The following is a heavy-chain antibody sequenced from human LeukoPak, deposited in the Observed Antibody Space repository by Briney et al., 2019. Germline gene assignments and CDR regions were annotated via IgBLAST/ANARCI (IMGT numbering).Heavy chain of an antibody. Sequence: GASVKVSCKASGYTFTSYAMNWVRQAPGQGLEWMGWINTNTGNPTYAQGSTGRFVFSLDTSVSTAYLQISSLKAEDTAVYYCAREYSSSWYYDGVDYWGQGTLVTVSS. CDR1: GYTFTSYA. CDR3: AREYSSSWYYDGVDY. V-gene: IGHV7-4-1*02. D-gene: IGHD6-13*01. J-gene: IGHJ4*02. CDR2: INTNTGNP.